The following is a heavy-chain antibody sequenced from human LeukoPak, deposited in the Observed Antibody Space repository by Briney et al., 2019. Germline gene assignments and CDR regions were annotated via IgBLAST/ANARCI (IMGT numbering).Heavy chain of an antibody. CDR1: GFTFSKYW. Sequence: GGSLRLSCAASGFTFSKYWMLWVRQAPGKGLESVSRINTDETVTTYADSVEGGFTVSRDNADNTMFLQMNSVRDEDTAVYYCATKQWLAPPPDSWGQGTPVTVSS. V-gene: IGHV3-74*01. CDR2: INTDETVT. CDR3: ATKQWLAPPPDS. D-gene: IGHD6-19*01. J-gene: IGHJ4*02.